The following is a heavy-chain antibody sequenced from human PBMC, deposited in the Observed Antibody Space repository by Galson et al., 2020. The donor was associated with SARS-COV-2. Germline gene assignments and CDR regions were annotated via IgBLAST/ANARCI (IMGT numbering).Heavy chain of an antibody. CDR1: GYTLTELS. J-gene: IGHJ5*02. CDR3: ATRTIFGVEDWFDP. Sequence: ASVKVSCKVSGYTLTELSMHWVRQAPGQGLEWMGGFDPEDGETIYAQKFQGRVTMTEDTSTDTAYMELSSLRSEDTAVYYCATRTIFGVEDWFDPWGQGTLVTVSS. CDR2: FDPEDGET. D-gene: IGHD3-3*01. V-gene: IGHV1-24*01.